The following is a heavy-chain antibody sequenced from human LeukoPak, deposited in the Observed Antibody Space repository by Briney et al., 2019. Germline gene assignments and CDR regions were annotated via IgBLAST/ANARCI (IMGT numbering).Heavy chain of an antibody. CDR1: GYTFTSYD. V-gene: IGHV1-8*01. CDR2: MNPNSGNT. Sequence: ASVEVSCKASGYTFTSYDINWVRQATGQGLEWMGWMNPNSGNTGYAQKFQGRVTMTRNTSISTAYMELSSLRSEDTAVYYCARALREWLLSYWFDPWGQGTLVTVSS. J-gene: IGHJ5*02. CDR3: ARALREWLLSYWFDP. D-gene: IGHD3-3*01.